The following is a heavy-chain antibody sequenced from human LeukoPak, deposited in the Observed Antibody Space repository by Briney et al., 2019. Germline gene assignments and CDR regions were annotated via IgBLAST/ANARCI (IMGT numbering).Heavy chain of an antibody. CDR2: ITTNGGTT. CDR1: GFTVSSNY. J-gene: IGHJ4*02. CDR3: VKAYNWNVYSSGDF. V-gene: IGHV3-64D*06. D-gene: IGHD1-1*01. Sequence: GGSLRLSCAASGFTVSSNYISWVRQAPGKGLQYVSAITTNGGTTYYADSVKGRFTISRDNSKNALFLQMSTLRAEDTAVYYCVKAYNWNVYSSGDFWGQGTLVTVSS.